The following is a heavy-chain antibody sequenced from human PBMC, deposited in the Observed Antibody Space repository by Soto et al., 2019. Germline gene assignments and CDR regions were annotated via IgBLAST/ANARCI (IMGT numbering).Heavy chain of an antibody. D-gene: IGHD2-15*01. Sequence: SETLSLTCTASGGSVSNYYWGWIRQPPGKGLEWIGYMYHSGSSNYNPSLKRRVTISVDTSKNQVSLEVTSVIAADTAVYYCARDHVVETNYGFFDYWGQGILVTVSS. V-gene: IGHV4-59*02. CDR2: MYHSGSS. CDR3: ARDHVVETNYGFFDY. CDR1: GGSVSNYY. J-gene: IGHJ4*02.